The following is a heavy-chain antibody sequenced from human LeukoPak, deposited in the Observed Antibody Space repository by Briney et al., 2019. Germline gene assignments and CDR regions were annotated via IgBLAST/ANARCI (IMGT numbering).Heavy chain of an antibody. D-gene: IGHD6-19*01. CDR2: IYYSGST. CDR1: GGSISSSSYY. V-gene: IGHV4-39*01. Sequence: SETLSLTCTVSGGSISSSSYYWGWIRQPAGKGLEWMGSIYYSGSTYYNPSLKSRVTISVDTSKNQFSLKLSSVTAADTAVYYCARRFGSGWFPRGFDYWGQGTLVTVSS. CDR3: ARRFGSGWFPRGFDY. J-gene: IGHJ4*02.